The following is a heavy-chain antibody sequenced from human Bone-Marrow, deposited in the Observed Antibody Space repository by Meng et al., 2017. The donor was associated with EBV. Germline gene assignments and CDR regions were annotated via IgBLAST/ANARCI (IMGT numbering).Heavy chain of an antibody. Sequence: QVQGVQSGAGVKKPGASVTVSCRASGYTLTSTSFAIHWVRQAPGQRLEWMGWINAGNGNTKYSQNFQGRVTITRDTSATTVHMELRSLRSEDTAVYYCARGQHDYAFDYWGQGTLVTVSS. CDR1: GYTLTSTSFA. CDR2: INAGNGNT. V-gene: IGHV1-3*01. D-gene: IGHD4-17*01. CDR3: ARGQHDYAFDY. J-gene: IGHJ4*02.